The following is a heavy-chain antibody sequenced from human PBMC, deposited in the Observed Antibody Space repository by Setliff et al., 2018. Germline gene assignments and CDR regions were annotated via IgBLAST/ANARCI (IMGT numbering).Heavy chain of an antibody. CDR2: IYPGDSDA. D-gene: IGHD3-22*01. V-gene: IGHV5-51*01. J-gene: IGHJ4*02. CDR3: ARQPEGGYYDSSGYYGMAPYYFDY. CDR1: GYSFTSYW. Sequence: GESLKISCKGSGYSFTSYWIGWMRQMPGKGLEWMGIIYPGDSDARYSPSFRGQVTISVDKSISTAYLQWSSLKASDTAMYYCARQPEGGYYDSSGYYGMAPYYFDYWGQGTLVTVS.